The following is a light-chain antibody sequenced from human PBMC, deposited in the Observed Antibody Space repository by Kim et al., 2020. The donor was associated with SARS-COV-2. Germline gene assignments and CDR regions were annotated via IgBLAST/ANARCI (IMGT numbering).Light chain of an antibody. V-gene: IGLV2-8*01. CDR1: SSDIGAYDY. J-gene: IGLJ3*02. CDR2: EVN. CDR3: SSYAGNNNLV. Sequence: QSALTQPPSASGSPGQSVIISCTGTSSDIGAYDYVSWYQQHPHKAPKLIIYEVNKRPSGVPDRFSGSKSGNTASLTVSGLQAEDEAEYHCSSYAGNNNLVFGGGTKVTVL.